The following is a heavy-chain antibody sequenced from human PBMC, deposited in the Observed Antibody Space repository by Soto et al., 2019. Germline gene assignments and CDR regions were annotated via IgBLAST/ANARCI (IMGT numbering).Heavy chain of an antibody. D-gene: IGHD5-18*01. CDR2: IYYSGST. Sequence: KPSETLSLTCTVSGGSISSGGYYWSWIRQHPGKGLEWIGYIYYSGSTYYNPSLKSRITISVDTSKNQFSLTLSSVTAADTAVYCCAREIQLWSRAFDIWGQGTMVTVSS. V-gene: IGHV4-31*03. CDR3: AREIQLWSRAFDI. CDR1: GGSISSGGYY. J-gene: IGHJ3*02.